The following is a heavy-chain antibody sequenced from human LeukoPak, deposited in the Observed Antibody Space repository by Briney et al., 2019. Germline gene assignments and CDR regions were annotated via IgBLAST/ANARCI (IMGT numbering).Heavy chain of an antibody. CDR2: IYTSGST. V-gene: IGHV4-4*09. J-gene: IGHJ5*02. D-gene: IGHD3-22*01. CDR1: GGSISSYY. CDR3: ARRDSSGYYDWFDP. Sequence: PSETLSLTCTVSGGSISSYYWNWIRQPPGKGLEWIGYIYTSGSTDYNPSLKSRVTISVDTSKNQFSLKLSSVTAADTAVYYCARRDSSGYYDWFDPWGQGTLVTVSS.